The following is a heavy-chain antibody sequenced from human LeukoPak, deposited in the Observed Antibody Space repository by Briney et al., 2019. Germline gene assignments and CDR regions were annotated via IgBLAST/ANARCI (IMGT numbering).Heavy chain of an antibody. V-gene: IGHV5-51*01. D-gene: IGHD2-2*01. J-gene: IGHJ6*03. CDR2: IYPGDSDT. Sequence: GESLKISCKGSGYSFTSYWVGWVRQMPGKGLVWMGIIYPGDSDTRYSPSFQGQVTISADKSISTAYLQWSSLKASDTAMYYCARVGCSSTSCPYYYYYYMDVWGKGTTVTVSS. CDR3: ARVGCSSTSCPYYYYYYMDV. CDR1: GYSFTSYW.